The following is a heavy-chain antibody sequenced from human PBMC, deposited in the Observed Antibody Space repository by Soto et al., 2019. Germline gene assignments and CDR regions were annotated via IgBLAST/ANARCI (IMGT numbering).Heavy chain of an antibody. CDR3: ARHSPQTVAGIYYYYGMDV. Sequence: PPETLSVTCTVSGGSISSSSYYWGWIRQPPGKGLEWIGSIYYSGSTYYNPSLKSRVTISVDTSKNQFSLKLSSVTAADTAVYYCARHSPQTVAGIYYYYGMDVWGQGTTVT. J-gene: IGHJ6*02. D-gene: IGHD6-19*01. CDR1: GGSISSSSYY. CDR2: IYYSGST. V-gene: IGHV4-39*01.